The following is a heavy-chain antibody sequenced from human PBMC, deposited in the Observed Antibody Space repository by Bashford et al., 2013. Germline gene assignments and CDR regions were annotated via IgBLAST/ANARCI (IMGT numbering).Heavy chain of an antibody. CDR3: TRLGDYGSGSYSSY. Sequence: GGSLRLSCTASGFTLSDSTVHWVRQTSGKGLEWVGRIRSKANSYATAYAASVKGRFTISRDDSENAAYLQMNSLKTEDTAIYYCTRLGDYGSGSYSSYWGQGTLVTVSS. CDR2: IRSKANSYAT. V-gene: IGHV3-73*01. CDR1: GFTLSDST. J-gene: IGHJ4*02. D-gene: IGHD3-10*01.